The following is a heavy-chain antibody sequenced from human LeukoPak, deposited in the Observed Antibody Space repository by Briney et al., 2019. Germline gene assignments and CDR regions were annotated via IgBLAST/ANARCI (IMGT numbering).Heavy chain of an antibody. D-gene: IGHD3-3*01. J-gene: IGHJ6*02. V-gene: IGHV4-59*01. CDR2: IYYSGST. CDR3: ARDRHDFWSGFYSLYGMDV. CDR1: GGSFTSYY. Sequence: PSETLSLTCTVSGGSFTSYYWSWIRQPPGKGLEWIGYIYYSGSTNYNPSLKSRVTISLDTSKNQFSLRLSSVTAADTAVYYCARDRHDFWSGFYSLYGMDVWGQGTTVTVSS.